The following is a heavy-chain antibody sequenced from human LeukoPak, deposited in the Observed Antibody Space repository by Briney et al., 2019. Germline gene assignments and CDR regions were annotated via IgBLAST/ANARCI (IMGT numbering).Heavy chain of an antibody. Sequence: GGSLRLSCAASGFTFSSYEMNWVRQASGKGLEWVSYISGSGGTIYYADSVKGRFTISRDNAKKTLYLQMNSLRSEDMAVYYCARAVKYRSGPLTDLLPYYFDYWGQGTLVTVSS. V-gene: IGHV3-48*03. CDR1: GFTFSSYE. J-gene: IGHJ4*02. CDR2: ISGSGGTI. CDR3: ARAVKYRSGPLTDLLPYYFDY. D-gene: IGHD6-19*01.